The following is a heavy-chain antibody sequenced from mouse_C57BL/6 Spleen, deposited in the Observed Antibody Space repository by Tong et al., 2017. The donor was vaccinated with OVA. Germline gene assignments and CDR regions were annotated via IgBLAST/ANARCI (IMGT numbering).Heavy chain of an antibody. CDR3: ARQLKDYFDY. J-gene: IGHJ2*01. Sequence: IQLQQSGPELVKPGASVKISCKASGYTFTDYYINWVKQKPGQGLEWIGWIYPGSGNTKYNEKFKGKATLTVDTSSSTAYMQLSSLTSEETAVYYCARQLKDYFDYWGQGTTLTVSS. CDR1: GYTFTDYY. D-gene: IGHD3-2*02. CDR2: IYPGSGNT. V-gene: IGHV1-84*02.